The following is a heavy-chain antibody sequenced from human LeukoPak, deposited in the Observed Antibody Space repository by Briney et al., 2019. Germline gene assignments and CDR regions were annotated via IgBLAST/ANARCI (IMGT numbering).Heavy chain of an antibody. D-gene: IGHD3-3*01. CDR2: ISGSDTST. J-gene: IGHJ1*01. Sequence: GSLRLSCAASGFTFSSYAMSWVRQAPGKGLEWVSAISGSDTSTYYADSVKGRFTISRDNSVNTLYLQMNSLRAEDTAVYYCAKGDSDFWSGYYSYFQHWGQGTLVTVSS. CDR3: AKGDSDFWSGYYSYFQH. CDR1: GFTFSSYA. V-gene: IGHV3-23*01.